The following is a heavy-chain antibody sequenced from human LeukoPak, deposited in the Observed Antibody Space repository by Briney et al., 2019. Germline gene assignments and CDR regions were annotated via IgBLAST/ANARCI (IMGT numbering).Heavy chain of an antibody. J-gene: IGHJ3*02. D-gene: IGHD4-17*01. CDR2: IYYSGST. CDR1: GGSISSGGYY. CDR3: AKSRDYGDYNAFDI. V-gene: IGHV4-31*03. Sequence: SQTLSLTCTVSGGSISSGGYYWSWIRQHPGKGLEWIGYIYYSGSTYYNPSLKSRVTISVDTSKNQFSLKLSSVTAADTAVYYCAKSRDYGDYNAFDIWGQGTMVTVSS.